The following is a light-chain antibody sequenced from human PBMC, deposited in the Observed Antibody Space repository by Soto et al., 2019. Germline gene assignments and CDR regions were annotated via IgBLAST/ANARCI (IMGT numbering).Light chain of an antibody. CDR2: GNR. Sequence: QAVVTQPPSVSGAPGQRVTLSCTGNTSNLGAGYDVHWYQQLPGAAPKLVIFGNRNRPSGVPERFSGSKSGTSASLAITGLQAEDEADDYCQAYDYILTASVFGGGTKLTVL. CDR3: QAYDYILTASV. CDR1: TSNLGAGYD. V-gene: IGLV1-40*01. J-gene: IGLJ3*02.